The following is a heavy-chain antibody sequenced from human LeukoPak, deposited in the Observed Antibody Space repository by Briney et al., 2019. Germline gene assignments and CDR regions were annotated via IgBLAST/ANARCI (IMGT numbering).Heavy chain of an antibody. D-gene: IGHD2-15*01. CDR3: ARDYHCSGGRCYDDAFDI. V-gene: IGHV3-30*01. J-gene: IGHJ3*02. CDR2: ISHDDRNK. CDR1: GFTFSTYA. Sequence: GGSLRLSCAASGFTFSTYAIHWVRQAPGKGIDWVALISHDDRNKYYADSVKGRFTISRDSSKNTLYLQMNSLRAEDTAVYYCARDYHCSGGRCYDDAFDIWGQGTMVTVSS.